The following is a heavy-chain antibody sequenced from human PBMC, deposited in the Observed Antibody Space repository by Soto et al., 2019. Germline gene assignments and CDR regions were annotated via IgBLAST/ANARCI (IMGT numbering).Heavy chain of an antibody. V-gene: IGHV1-69*01. CDR1: GGTFSSYG. J-gene: IGHJ6*02. Sequence: QVQLVQSGAEVKKPGSSVKVSCKASGGTFSSYGLSWVRQAPGQGLEWMGGIIPILGIANYAQKFQGRVTIIADESTNTAYMELSSLTYEDTGVYYCAKGLLMMVRKVIIPPQLYDGMDVWGQGTTLTVSS. CDR2: IIPILGIA. CDR3: AKGLLMMVRKVIIPPQLYDGMDV. D-gene: IGHD3-10*01.